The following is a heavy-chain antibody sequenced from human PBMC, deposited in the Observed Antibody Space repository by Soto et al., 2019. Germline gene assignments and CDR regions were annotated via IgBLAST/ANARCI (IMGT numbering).Heavy chain of an antibody. D-gene: IGHD3-16*01. CDR3: TSLFHTDYSGDYRYREV. Sequence: EVQLVESGGALVKPGESLRLSCAASGFTFSNAWINWVRQAPGKGLEWVGRIQSKTAGEATQYAAPVKGRITISRDDSKNTVHRQMSRLKSADTGVYWCTSLFHTDYSGDYRYREVWGKGTTVIVSS. J-gene: IGHJ6*03. CDR1: GFTFSNAW. CDR2: IQSKTAGEAT. V-gene: IGHV3-15*02.